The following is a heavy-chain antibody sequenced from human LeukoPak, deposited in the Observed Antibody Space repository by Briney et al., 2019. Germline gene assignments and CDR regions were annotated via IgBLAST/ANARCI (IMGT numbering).Heavy chain of an antibody. Sequence: PSQTLSLTCTVSGGSISSGGYYWSWIRQPPGKGLEWIGYIYHSGSTYYNPSLKSRVTISVDRSKNQFSLKLSSVTAADTAVYYCARVSRGRYLFDIWGQGTMVTVSS. CDR3: ARVSRGRYLFDI. V-gene: IGHV4-30-2*01. CDR2: IYHSGST. CDR1: GGSISSGGYY. D-gene: IGHD3-16*02. J-gene: IGHJ3*02.